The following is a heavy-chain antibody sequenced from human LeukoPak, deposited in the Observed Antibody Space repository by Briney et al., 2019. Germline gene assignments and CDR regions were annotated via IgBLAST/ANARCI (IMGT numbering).Heavy chain of an antibody. J-gene: IGHJ4*02. Sequence: GESLKISCKGSGYSFTSYWIGWVRQMPGKGLEWMGIIYPGDSDTRYSPSFQGQVTISADKSISTAYLQWSSLKASDTAMYYCARHVVGYCSSTSCPRGCFDYWGQGTLVTVSS. CDR3: ARHVVGYCSSTSCPRGCFDY. CDR1: GYSFTSYW. CDR2: IYPGDSDT. V-gene: IGHV5-51*01. D-gene: IGHD2-2*01.